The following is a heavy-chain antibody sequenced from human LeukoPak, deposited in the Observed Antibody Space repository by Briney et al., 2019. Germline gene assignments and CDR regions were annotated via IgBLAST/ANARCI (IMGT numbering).Heavy chain of an antibody. CDR2: ISSSSGTI. D-gene: IGHD6-13*01. Sequence: GGSLRLSCAASGFTFSSYSMNWVRQAPGKGLEWVSYISSSSGTIYYADSVKGRFTISRDNAKNTLYLQMNSLRDEDTAVYYCARAPIAAAGTYYYGLDVWGQGTTVTVSS. CDR1: GFTFSSYS. CDR3: ARAPIAAAGTYYYGLDV. V-gene: IGHV3-48*02. J-gene: IGHJ6*02.